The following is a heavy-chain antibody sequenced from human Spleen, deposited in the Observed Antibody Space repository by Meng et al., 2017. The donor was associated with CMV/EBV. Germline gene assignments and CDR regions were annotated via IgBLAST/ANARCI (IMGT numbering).Heavy chain of an antibody. D-gene: IGHD6-6*01. J-gene: IGHJ4*02. CDR3: AREFVVYSSSLLDY. CDR2: ISSSGSTI. CDR1: GFISSDYY. Sequence: GESLKISCAGSGFISSDYYISWVRQAPGKGLEWVSYISSSGSTIYYADSVKGRFTVSRDNVKKSLHLQMNSLRAEDTAVYYCAREFVVYSSSLLDYWGQGTLVTVS. V-gene: IGHV3-11*04.